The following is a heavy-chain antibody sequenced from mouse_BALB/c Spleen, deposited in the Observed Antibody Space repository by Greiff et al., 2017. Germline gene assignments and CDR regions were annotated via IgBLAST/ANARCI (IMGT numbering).Heavy chain of an antibody. Sequence: DVKLVESGGGLVQPGGSRKLSCAASGFTFSSFGMHWVRQAPEKGLEWVAYISSGSSTIYYADTVKGRFTISRDNPKNTLFLQMTSLRSEDTAMYYCARSYYHYAMDYWGQGTSVTVSS. J-gene: IGHJ4*01. CDR2: ISSGSSTI. V-gene: IGHV5-17*02. D-gene: IGHD2-12*01. CDR3: ARSYYHYAMDY. CDR1: GFTFSSFG.